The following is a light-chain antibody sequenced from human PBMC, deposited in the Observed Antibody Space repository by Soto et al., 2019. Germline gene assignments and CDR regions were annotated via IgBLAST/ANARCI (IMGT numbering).Light chain of an antibody. CDR1: QSISRY. V-gene: IGKV1-39*01. J-gene: IGKJ2*01. CDR3: QQSYSTPRVFT. CDR2: AAS. Sequence: DIQMTQSPSSLSASVGDRVTITCRASQSISRYLNWYQQKPGKAPKLLIYAASSLQSGVPSRFSGSGSGTDFPLPISSLQPEDSATYYCQQSYSTPRVFTFGQGTNLEI.